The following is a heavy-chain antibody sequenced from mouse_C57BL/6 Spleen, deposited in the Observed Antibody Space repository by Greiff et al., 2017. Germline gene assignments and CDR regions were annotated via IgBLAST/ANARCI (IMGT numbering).Heavy chain of an antibody. CDR2: IDPEDGET. J-gene: IGHJ2*01. V-gene: IGHV14-2*01. CDR1: GFNIKDYY. D-gene: IGHD1-1*01. Sequence: EVQLVESGAELVKPGASVKLSCTASGFNIKDYYMHWVKQRTEQGLEWIGRIDPEDGETKYAPKFQGKATITADTSSNTAYLQLSSLTSEDTAVYYCASGITTVVERNFDYWGQGTTLTVSS. CDR3: ASGITTVVERNFDY.